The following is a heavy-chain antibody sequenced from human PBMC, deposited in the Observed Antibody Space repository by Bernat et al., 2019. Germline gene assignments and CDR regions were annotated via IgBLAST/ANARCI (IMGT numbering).Heavy chain of an antibody. CDR2: INSDGSST. CDR3: ARDCKTEALDH. Sequence: EVQLVESGGGLVQPGGSLRLSCAASGFTFSSYWMHWVRQAPGKGLVWVSRINSDGSSTSYADSLKGRFTISRDNAKNTLYLQMNSLRAEDTAVDYCARDCKTEALDHWGQGTLVTVSS. V-gene: IGHV3-74*01. CDR1: GFTFSSYW. D-gene: IGHD2-15*01. J-gene: IGHJ5*02.